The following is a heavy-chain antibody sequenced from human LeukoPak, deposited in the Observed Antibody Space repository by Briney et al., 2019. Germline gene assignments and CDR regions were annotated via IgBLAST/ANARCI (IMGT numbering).Heavy chain of an antibody. J-gene: IGHJ4*02. Sequence: PSETLSLTCTVSGGSISSSSYCWGWIRQPPGKGLEWIGSIYYSGSTYYNPSLKSRVTISVDTSKNQFSLKLSSVTAADTAVYYCARQGYYGSGSYYSDYWGQGTLVTVSS. CDR3: ARQGYYGSGSYYSDY. V-gene: IGHV4-39*01. D-gene: IGHD3-10*01. CDR2: IYYSGST. CDR1: GGSISSSSYC.